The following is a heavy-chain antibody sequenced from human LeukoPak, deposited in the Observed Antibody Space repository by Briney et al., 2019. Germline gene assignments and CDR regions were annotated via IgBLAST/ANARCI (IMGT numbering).Heavy chain of an antibody. D-gene: IGHD5-18*01. CDR1: GGSIRPYY. CDR3: ARGDGEYNYGYYFDS. Sequence: SETLSLTCTVSGGSIRPYYWGWIRQPPGKGLEFVGFMHYTGSANYNPSLKSRVSISLGTSKNKFSLNLSSVTDADTAMYYCARGDGEYNYGYYFDSWGQGSLVTVSS. V-gene: IGHV4-59*01. CDR2: MHYTGSA. J-gene: IGHJ4*02.